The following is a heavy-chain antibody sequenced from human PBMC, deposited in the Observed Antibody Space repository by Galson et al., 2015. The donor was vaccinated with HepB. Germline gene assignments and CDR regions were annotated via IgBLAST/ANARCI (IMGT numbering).Heavy chain of an antibody. J-gene: IGHJ4*02. CDR2: IYSSGSS. Sequence: TLSLTCTVSGGSINSGTYYWTWIRQPAGKGLEWLGRIYSSGSSNYNPSLKSRVTMSVDTSRNQFSLKLSSVTAADTAVYYCARDTYDDSVAHLDNWGQGILVTVSS. V-gene: IGHV4-61*02. D-gene: IGHD3-22*01. CDR3: ARDTYDDSVAHLDN. CDR1: GGSINSGTYY.